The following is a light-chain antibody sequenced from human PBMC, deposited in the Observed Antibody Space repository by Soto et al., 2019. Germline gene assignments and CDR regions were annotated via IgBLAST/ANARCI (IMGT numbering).Light chain of an antibody. J-gene: IGKJ3*01. Sequence: DIQIAQSPSSLSASIGDRVSFTCQASQDISKFLNWYQHKPGQAPSLLIYDASKSHFGVPSRFSGSGSGTDFTFTISSLQPEDNATYYCQQYENRPYTFGPGTKVDIK. CDR1: QDISKF. V-gene: IGKV1-33*01. CDR2: DAS. CDR3: QQYENRPYT.